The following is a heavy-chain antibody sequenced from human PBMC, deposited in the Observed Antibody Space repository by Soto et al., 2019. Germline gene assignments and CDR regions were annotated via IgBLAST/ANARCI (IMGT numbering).Heavy chain of an antibody. CDR3: AKTVFGVVMAIDY. D-gene: IGHD3-3*01. CDR1: GFTFSSYS. Sequence: GGSLRLSCAASGFTFSSYSMNWVRQAPGKGLEWVSSISSSSSYIYYADSVKGRFTISRDNAKNSLYLQMNSLRAEDTAVYYCAKTVFGVVMAIDYWGQGTLVTVSS. J-gene: IGHJ4*02. CDR2: ISSSSSYI. V-gene: IGHV3-21*01.